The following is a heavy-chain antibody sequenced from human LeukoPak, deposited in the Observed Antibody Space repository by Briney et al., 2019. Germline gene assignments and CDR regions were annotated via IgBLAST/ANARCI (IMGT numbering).Heavy chain of an antibody. CDR2: IHTSGTT. D-gene: IGHD6-13*01. CDR1: GDSMTSYY. V-gene: IGHV4-4*07. Sequence: SETLSLTCTVSGDSMTSYYWSFIRQPAGKGLEWIGRIHTSGTTYYNPSLKSRLMMSVDTSKNQFSLKVNSVTAADTAVYYCARGDTGYSSSSYWGQGTLVTVSS. J-gene: IGHJ4*02. CDR3: ARGDTGYSSSSY.